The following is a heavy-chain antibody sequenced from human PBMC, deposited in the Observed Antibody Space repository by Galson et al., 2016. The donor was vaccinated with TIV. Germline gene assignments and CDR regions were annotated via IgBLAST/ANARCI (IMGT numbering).Heavy chain of an antibody. CDR1: GDSVSSNSAA. V-gene: IGHV6-1*01. CDR2: TYCRSRCYY. J-gene: IGHJ3*01. Sequence: CAISGDSVSSNSAAWSWIRQSPSRGLEWLGRTYCRSRCYYDYAVSVKSRITIESDTSKNQFSLQLNSVTSEDTAVYYCARAAGRNGATCHATCESFDVWGQGTKVTVSS. CDR3: ARAAGRNGATCHATCESFDV. D-gene: IGHD3-10*01.